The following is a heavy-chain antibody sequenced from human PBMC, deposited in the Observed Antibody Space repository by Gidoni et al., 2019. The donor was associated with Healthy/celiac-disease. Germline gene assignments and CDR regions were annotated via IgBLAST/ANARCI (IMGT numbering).Heavy chain of an antibody. CDR3: AREGQLVPDAFDI. CDR1: GFTVSSNY. D-gene: IGHD6-6*01. Sequence: EVQLVESGGGLIQPGGYLRLSCAASGFTVSSNYMSWVRQAPGEGLEWVSVSYSGGSTYYADSVKGRFTISRDNSKNPLYLQMNSLRAEDTAVYYCAREGQLVPDAFDIWGQGTMVTVSS. CDR2: SYSGGST. J-gene: IGHJ3*02. V-gene: IGHV3-53*01.